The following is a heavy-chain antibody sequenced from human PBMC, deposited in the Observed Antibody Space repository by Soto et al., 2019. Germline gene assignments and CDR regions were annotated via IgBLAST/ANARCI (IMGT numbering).Heavy chain of an antibody. CDR2: INHSGST. J-gene: IGHJ4*02. V-gene: IGHV4-34*01. Sequence: SETLSLTCAVYSGSFNGYYWSWIRQPPGKGLEWIGEINHSGSTNYNPSLKSRVTISVDTSKNQFSLKLSSVTAADTAVYYCATYYFDSSGYYPLFDYWGQGTMLTVYS. CDR3: ATYYFDSSGYYPLFDY. D-gene: IGHD3-22*01. CDR1: SGSFNGYY.